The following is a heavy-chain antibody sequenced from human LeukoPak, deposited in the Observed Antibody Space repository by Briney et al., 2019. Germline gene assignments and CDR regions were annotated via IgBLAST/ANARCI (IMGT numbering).Heavy chain of an antibody. CDR1: RFTVRGNY. CDR2: IYASGTA. Sequence: GGSLRLSCAASRFTVRGNYMTWVRQAPGKGLEWVSVIYASGTADYADSVKGRFIISRDTSKNTVNLQMNSLRAEDTAVYYCASGQLSGKGFDYWGQGTLVTVSS. J-gene: IGHJ4*02. V-gene: IGHV3-66*01. D-gene: IGHD1-26*01. CDR3: ASGQLSGKGFDY.